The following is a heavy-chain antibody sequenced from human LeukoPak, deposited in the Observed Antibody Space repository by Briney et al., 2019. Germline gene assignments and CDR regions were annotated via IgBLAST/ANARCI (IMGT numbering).Heavy chain of an antibody. J-gene: IGHJ4*02. D-gene: IGHD5-18*01. V-gene: IGHV4-59*01. Sequence: PSETLSLTCTVSGGSISSYYWSWIRQPPGKGLGWIGYIYYSGNTNYNPSLKSRVTISVDTSKNQFSLKLSSVTAADTAVYYCARVGNSIGYNYGYGYFDYWGQGTLVTVSS. CDR1: GGSISSYY. CDR2: IYYSGNT. CDR3: ARVGNSIGYNYGYGYFDY.